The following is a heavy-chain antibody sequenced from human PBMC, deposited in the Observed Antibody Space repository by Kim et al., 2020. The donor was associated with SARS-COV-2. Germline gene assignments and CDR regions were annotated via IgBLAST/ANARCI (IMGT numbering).Heavy chain of an antibody. V-gene: IGHV1-69*13. CDR3: ARDRGRITIFGVVPLSYYYGMDV. CDR1: GGTFSSYA. CDR2: IIPIFGTA. Sequence: SVKVSCKASGGTFSSYAISWVRQAPGQGLEWMGGIIPIFGTANYAQKFQGRVTITADESTSTAYMELSSLRSEDTAVYYCARDRGRITIFGVVPLSYYYGMDVWGQGTTVTVSS. D-gene: IGHD3-3*01. J-gene: IGHJ6*02.